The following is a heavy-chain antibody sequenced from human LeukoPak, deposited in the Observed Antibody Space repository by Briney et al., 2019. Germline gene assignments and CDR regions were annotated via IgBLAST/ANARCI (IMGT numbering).Heavy chain of an antibody. CDR1: GYTLTGYY. CDR2: INPNSGGT. CDR3: AMGSTVTTSPHFDY. V-gene: IGHV1-2*06. Sequence: ASVKVSCKASGYTLTGYYMHWVRQAPGQGLEWMGRINPNSGGTNYAQKFQGRVTMTRDTSISTAYMELSRLRSDDTAVHYCAMGSTVTTSPHFDYWGQGTLVTVSS. D-gene: IGHD4-17*01. J-gene: IGHJ4*02.